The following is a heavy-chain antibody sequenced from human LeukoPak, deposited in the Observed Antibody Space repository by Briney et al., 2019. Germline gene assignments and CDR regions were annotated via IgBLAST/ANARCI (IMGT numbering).Heavy chain of an antibody. CDR3: AREFCDTNNCYKAALAY. CDR2: ITSNGDSK. D-gene: IGHD2-2*02. CDR1: GFSFSTYT. V-gene: IGHV3-64*01. Sequence: GGSLRLSCGASGFSFSTYTMHWVRQAPGKGLEYVSAITSNGDSKYYASSVKGRFTISRDNYKNTLYLQMGSLTTEDVALYYCAREFCDTNNCYKAALAYWGQGTLVSVSS. J-gene: IGHJ4*02.